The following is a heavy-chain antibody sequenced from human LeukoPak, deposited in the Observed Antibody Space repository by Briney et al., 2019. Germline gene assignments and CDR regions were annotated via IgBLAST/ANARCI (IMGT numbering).Heavy chain of an antibody. J-gene: IGHJ4*02. CDR3: ARSGGSGGYYNAVDN. D-gene: IGHD3-10*01. Sequence: GASVKVSCKTSGYTFIRYYIHWVRQAPGQGLEWMGVISPSDGRISYAQNFQGRVTMTRDTSTGTVYMDLSSLRSEDTALYYCARSGGSGGYYNAVDNWGQGTLVIVSS. CDR1: GYTFIRYY. V-gene: IGHV1-46*01. CDR2: ISPSDGRI.